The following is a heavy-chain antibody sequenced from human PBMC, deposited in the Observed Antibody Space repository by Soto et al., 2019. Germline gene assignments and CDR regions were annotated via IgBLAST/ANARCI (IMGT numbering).Heavy chain of an antibody. CDR1: GGTFSGHG. Sequence: QVQLVQSGAEVKKPGSSVRVSCKASGGTFSGHGINWVRQAPGQGFEWMGGIIPIFGTANYAQKFQGRVTITADESTSTAYMELSSLRSEDTAVYYCASRTRDYDFWSGYYPYYYYGMDVWGQGTTVTVSS. CDR2: IIPIFGTA. D-gene: IGHD3-3*01. V-gene: IGHV1-69*01. CDR3: ASRTRDYDFWSGYYPYYYYGMDV. J-gene: IGHJ6*02.